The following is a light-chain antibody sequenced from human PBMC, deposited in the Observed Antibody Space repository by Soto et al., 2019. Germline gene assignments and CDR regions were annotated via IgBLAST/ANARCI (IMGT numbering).Light chain of an antibody. CDR1: QSNSSY. J-gene: IGKJ2*01. V-gene: IGKV1-39*01. Sequence: DMQMTQSPSSSSASVGSRVTITCRASQSNSSYLNWYQQKPGKAPKLLIYAASSLQSGVPSRFSGSGSGTDFTLTISSLQPEDFATYYCQQSYSTPVTFGQGTKVDIK. CDR3: QQSYSTPVT. CDR2: AAS.